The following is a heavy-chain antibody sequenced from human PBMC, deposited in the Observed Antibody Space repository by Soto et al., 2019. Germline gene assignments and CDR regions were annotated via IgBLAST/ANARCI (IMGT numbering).Heavy chain of an antibody. J-gene: IGHJ5*02. Sequence: EASVKVSCKASGYTSTSYGISWVRQAPGQGLEWMGWISAYNGNTNYAQKLQGRVTITRDTSASTAYMELSSLRSEDTAVYYCARDEYCISTTCSSRGTWFDPWGQGTLVTVSS. CDR1: GYTSTSYG. CDR3: ARDEYCISTTCSSRGTWFDP. V-gene: IGHV1-18*01. D-gene: IGHD2-2*01. CDR2: ISAYNGNT.